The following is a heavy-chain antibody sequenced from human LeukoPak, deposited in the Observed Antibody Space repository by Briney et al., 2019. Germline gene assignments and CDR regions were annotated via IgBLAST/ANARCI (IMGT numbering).Heavy chain of an antibody. D-gene: IGHD2-21*01. CDR1: GFTFSSYW. CDR2: IKQGGSEK. Sequence: TGGSLRLSCAASGFTFSSYWMSWVRQAPGKGLEWVANIKQGGSEKYYVDSVKGRFTISRDNAKNSLYLQMNSLRAEDAAVYFCAKAPVTSCRGAYCYPFDSWGQGTLVTVSS. V-gene: IGHV3-7*03. CDR3: AKAPVTSCRGAYCYPFDS. J-gene: IGHJ4*02.